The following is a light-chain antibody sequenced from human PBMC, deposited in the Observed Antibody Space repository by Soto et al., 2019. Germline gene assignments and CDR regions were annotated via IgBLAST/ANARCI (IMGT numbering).Light chain of an antibody. CDR1: QSVLHRSNNKNY. Sequence: DIVMTQSPDSLAVSLGERATINCKSSQSVLHRSNNKNYLAWYQQKPGQPPKLLIYWASTRESGVPDRFSGSGSGTDFTLSISSLPAEDVAVYYCQQYYSTLWTFGQGTKVEIK. V-gene: IGKV4-1*01. J-gene: IGKJ1*01. CDR3: QQYYSTLWT. CDR2: WAS.